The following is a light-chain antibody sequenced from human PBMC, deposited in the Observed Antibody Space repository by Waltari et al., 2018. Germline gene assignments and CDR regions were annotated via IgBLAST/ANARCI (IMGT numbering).Light chain of an antibody. V-gene: IGKV3-20*01. J-gene: IGKJ2*01. Sequence: EIVLTQSPGTLSLSPGERATLSCRASQSVTSNYLAWYQQKPGQAPRLLIYGASSRATGIPDRFSGSVSGTDFTLTISRLEPEDFAVYYCQQYGSSPTFGQGTKLEIK. CDR3: QQYGSSPT. CDR1: QSVTSNY. CDR2: GAS.